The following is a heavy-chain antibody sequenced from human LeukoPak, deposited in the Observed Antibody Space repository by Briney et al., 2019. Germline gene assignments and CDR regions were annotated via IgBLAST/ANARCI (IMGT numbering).Heavy chain of an antibody. V-gene: IGHV4-61*08. Sequence: SETLSLTCTVSGGSISSGDYYWSWIRQPPGKGLEWIANIYYAGSSNYNPSLKSRVTISVDTSKNQFSLKLSSVTAADTAVYYCARVADRDWFDPWGQGTLVTVSS. J-gene: IGHJ5*02. CDR3: ARVADRDWFDP. D-gene: IGHD1-14*01. CDR2: IYYAGSS. CDR1: GGSISSGDYY.